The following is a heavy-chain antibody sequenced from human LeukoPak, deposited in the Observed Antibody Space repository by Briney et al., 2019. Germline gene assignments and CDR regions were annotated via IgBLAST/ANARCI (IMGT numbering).Heavy chain of an antibody. CDR2: ISSSSSTI. CDR3: AKDNEALGFDY. V-gene: IGHV3-48*01. Sequence: GGSLRLSCAASGFTFSSYSMNWVRQAPGKGLEWVSYISSSSSTIYYADSVKGRFTISRDNSKNTLYLQMNSLRAEDTAVYYCAKDNEALGFDYWGQGTLVTVSS. D-gene: IGHD7-27*01. CDR1: GFTFSSYS. J-gene: IGHJ4*02.